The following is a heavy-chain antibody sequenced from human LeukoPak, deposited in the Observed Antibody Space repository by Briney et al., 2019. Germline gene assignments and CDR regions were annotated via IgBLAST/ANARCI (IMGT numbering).Heavy chain of an antibody. D-gene: IGHD1-26*01. V-gene: IGHV5-51*01. CDR3: ARRLRGSYYDFDY. CDR1: GYSFTSYW. Sequence: GESLKISCKGSGYSFTSYWIGWVRQLLGKGLEWMGIIYPGDSDTRYSPSFQGQVTISADKSISTAYLQWSSLKASDTAMYYWARRLRGSYYDFDYWGQGTLVTVSS. J-gene: IGHJ4*02. CDR2: IYPGDSDT.